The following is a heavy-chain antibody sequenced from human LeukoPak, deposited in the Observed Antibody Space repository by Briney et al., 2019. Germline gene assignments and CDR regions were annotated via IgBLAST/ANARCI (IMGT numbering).Heavy chain of an antibody. Sequence: ASVTVSCTTSGSTFTANYIHWVRQAPGLGLGLLAWINPNSGNTNYAQNFQGRVTMTRDTTNSTAYLQMNRLRSDDTVVYYCARGSRRYYALDVWGPGSTVTVSS. CDR1: GSTFTANY. V-gene: IGHV1-2*02. CDR3: ARGSRRYYALDV. J-gene: IGHJ6*02. CDR2: INPNSGNT.